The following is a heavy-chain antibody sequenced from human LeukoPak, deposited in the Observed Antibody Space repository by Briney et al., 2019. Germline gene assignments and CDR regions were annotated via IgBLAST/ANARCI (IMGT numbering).Heavy chain of an antibody. D-gene: IGHD3-10*01. CDR1: GYSISSGYY. V-gene: IGHV4-38-2*02. CDR3: ARDLGYGSAA. J-gene: IGHJ4*02. Sequence: SETLSLTCTVSGYSISSGYYWGWIRQPPGKGLEWIGSIYHSGRTFYNPSLKSRVTISVDTSKNQFSLKLSSVTAADTAVYYCARDLGYGSAAWGQGTLVTVSS. CDR2: IYHSGRT.